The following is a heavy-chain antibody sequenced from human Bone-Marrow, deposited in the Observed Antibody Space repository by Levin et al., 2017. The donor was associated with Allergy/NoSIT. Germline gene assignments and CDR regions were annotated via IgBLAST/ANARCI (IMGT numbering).Heavy chain of an antibody. J-gene: IGHJ6*02. D-gene: IGHD3-10*01. CDR2: ISSSSSYI. V-gene: IGHV3-21*01. CDR1: GFTFSSYS. Sequence: GGSLRLSCAASGFTFSSYSMNWVRQAPGKGLEWVSSISSSSSYIYYADSVKGRFTISRDNAKNSLYLQMNSLRAEDTAVYYCARDCVTVLWFGELLTPYYYYDGMDVWGQGTTVTVSS. CDR3: ARDCVTVLWFGELLTPYYYYDGMDV.